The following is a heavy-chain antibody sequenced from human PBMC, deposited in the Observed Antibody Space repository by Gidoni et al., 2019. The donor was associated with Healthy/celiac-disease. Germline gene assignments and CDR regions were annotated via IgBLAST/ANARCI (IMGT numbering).Heavy chain of an antibody. V-gene: IGHV3-23*01. CDR1: GFTFSSYA. D-gene: IGHD2-15*01. CDR2: ISGSGGST. CDR3: AKDLHHSMVTLGLGLDAFDI. Sequence: EVQLLESGGGLVQPGGSLRLSCAASGFTFSSYAMSWVRQAPGKGLEWVSAISGSGGSTYYADSVKGRFTISRDNSKNTLYLQMNSLRAEDTAVYYCAKDLHHSMVTLGLGLDAFDIWGQGTMVTVSS. J-gene: IGHJ3*02.